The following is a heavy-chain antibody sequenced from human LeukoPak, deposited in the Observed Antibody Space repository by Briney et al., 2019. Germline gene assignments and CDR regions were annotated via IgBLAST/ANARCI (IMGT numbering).Heavy chain of an antibody. CDR2: MSPNSGNT. V-gene: IGHV1-8*01. CDR1: GYTLTSYD. J-gene: IGHJ6*02. CDR3: ARSRPMVRGVIVYYGMDV. Sequence: ASVKVSCKASGYTLTSYDINWVRQASGQGLEWMGWMSPNSGNTGYAQKFQGRVSMTSNTSIRTAYMELSSLRSEDTAVYYCARSRPMVRGVIVYYGMDVWGQGTTVTVSS. D-gene: IGHD3-10*01.